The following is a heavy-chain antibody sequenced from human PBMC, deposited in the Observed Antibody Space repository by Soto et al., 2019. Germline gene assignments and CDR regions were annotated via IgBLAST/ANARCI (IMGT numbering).Heavy chain of an antibody. Sequence: GGSLRLSCAASGFTFSSYWMHWVRQAPGKGLVWVSRINSDGSSTSYADSVKGRFTISRDNAKNTLYLQMNSLRAEDTAVYYCARDTYYYDSSGSPTFDYWGQGTLVTVSS. CDR2: INSDGSST. CDR3: ARDTYYYDSSGSPTFDY. D-gene: IGHD3-22*01. V-gene: IGHV3-74*01. J-gene: IGHJ4*02. CDR1: GFTFSSYW.